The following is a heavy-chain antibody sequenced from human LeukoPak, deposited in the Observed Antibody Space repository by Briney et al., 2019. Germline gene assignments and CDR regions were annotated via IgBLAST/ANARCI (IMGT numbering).Heavy chain of an antibody. CDR1: GGSNSSGGYY. CDR3: ARGGANYGSGSYYGN. V-gene: IGHV4-31*03. Sequence: SETLSLTCTVSGGSNSSGGYYWSWIRQHPGKGLEWIGYIYYSGSTYYNASLKSRVTISVDTSKTQFSLKLTSVTAAGTAVYYCARGGANYGSGSYYGNWGQGTLVTVSS. J-gene: IGHJ4*02. CDR2: IYYSGST. D-gene: IGHD3-10*01.